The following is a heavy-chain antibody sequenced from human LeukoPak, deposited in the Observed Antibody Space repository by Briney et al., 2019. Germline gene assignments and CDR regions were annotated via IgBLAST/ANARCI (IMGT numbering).Heavy chain of an antibody. D-gene: IGHD2-2*01. CDR1: GFPCSNYW. CDR3: ARGPLGFCSTNSCPFDY. CDR2: IKQDGSEK. J-gene: IGHJ4*02. V-gene: IGHV3-7*01. Sequence: GGSLRLSCAASGFPCSNYWMSWVGQIPGKGLEWLANIKQDGSEKYNVDSVKGRFTISRDSAKNSLYLQMNSLRAEDTAVYYCARGPLGFCSTNSCPFDYWGQGTLVTVSS.